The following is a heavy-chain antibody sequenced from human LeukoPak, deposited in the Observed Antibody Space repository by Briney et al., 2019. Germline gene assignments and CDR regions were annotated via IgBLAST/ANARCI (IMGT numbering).Heavy chain of an antibody. D-gene: IGHD6-19*01. J-gene: IGHJ4*02. CDR1: GGSISSSY. CDR2: IYYSGNT. V-gene: IGHV4-59*08. CDR3: AKRIAVAGAFDY. Sequence: SETLSLTCTVSGGSISSSYWSWIRRPPGKGLEWIGYIYYSGNTNYNPSLKSRVTISVDTSKNQFSLKLSSVTAADTAVYYCAKRIAVAGAFDYWGQGTLVTVSS.